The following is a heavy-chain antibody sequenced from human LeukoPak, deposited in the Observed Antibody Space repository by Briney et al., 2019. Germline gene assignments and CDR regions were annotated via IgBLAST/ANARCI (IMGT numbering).Heavy chain of an antibody. CDR2: IYYSGGT. J-gene: IGHJ6*02. V-gene: IGHV4-59*01. Sequence: SETLSLTCTVSGGSISSYYWTWIRHPPGKGLEWIGYIYYSGGTSYSPSLKSRATISVDTSMNQFSLKLRSVTAADAAVYYCARDLGFSSSSDYYYYGLGVWGQGTTVTVSS. D-gene: IGHD6-6*01. CDR3: ARDLGFSSSSDYYYYGLGV. CDR1: GGSISSYY.